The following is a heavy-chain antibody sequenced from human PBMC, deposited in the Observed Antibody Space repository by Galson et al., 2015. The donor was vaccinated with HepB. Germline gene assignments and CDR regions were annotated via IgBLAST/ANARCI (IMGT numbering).Heavy chain of an antibody. CDR2: INTANGNT. CDR1: GYIFTNYG. CDR3: ARDTLGGNSFDP. V-gene: IGHV1-3*04. D-gene: IGHD3-16*01. J-gene: IGHJ5*02. Sequence: SCKASGYIFTNYGISWVRQAPGQGLEWMGWINTANGNTKYSQKFQGRVTITRDTSANIVYVELSSLRSEDTAVYYCARDTLGGNSFDPWGQGTLVTVSS.